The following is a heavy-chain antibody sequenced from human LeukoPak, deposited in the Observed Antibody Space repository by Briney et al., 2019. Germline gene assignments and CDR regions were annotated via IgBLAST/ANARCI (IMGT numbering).Heavy chain of an antibody. J-gene: IGHJ5*02. CDR2: ISGSDSGT. CDR1: GFTFSTYA. D-gene: IGHD2-2*02. V-gene: IGHV3-23*01. Sequence: GGSLRLSCVASGFTFSTYAMSWVRQPPGRGLEWVAAISGSDSGTYHANYVKGRFTVSRDNSKNTLYLQMNSLRAEDTAVYYCARARTDDIVVVPAAIGPRVATINWFDPWGQGTLVTVSS. CDR3: ARARTDDIVVVPAAIGPRVATINWFDP.